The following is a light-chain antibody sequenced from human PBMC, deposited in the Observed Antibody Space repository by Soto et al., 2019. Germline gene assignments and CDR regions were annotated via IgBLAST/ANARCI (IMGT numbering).Light chain of an antibody. CDR3: QQLSHWPFT. V-gene: IGKV3-11*01. CDR1: QRVGSY. CDR2: DAS. Sequence: EIVLTQSPATLSLSPGERATLSCRASQRVGSYLAWYQQKPGQAPRLLIYDASKRATGIPARFSGSGSGTDFTLTIISLEPEDFSLYYCQQLSHWPFTFGPGTKVDIK. J-gene: IGKJ3*01.